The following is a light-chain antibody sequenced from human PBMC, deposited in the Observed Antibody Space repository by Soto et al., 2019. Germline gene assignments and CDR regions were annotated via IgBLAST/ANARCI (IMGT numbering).Light chain of an antibody. CDR1: QSVSNF. V-gene: IGKV3-11*01. Sequence: EILLTQSPGTLSLSPGERATLSCRATQSVSNFLAWYQQKPGQAPRLLIYDTSNRATGIPTRFSGSGSGTDFTLTINNLDPEDFAVYYCQQRSNWPITFGQGTRLEI. CDR3: QQRSNWPIT. CDR2: DTS. J-gene: IGKJ5*01.